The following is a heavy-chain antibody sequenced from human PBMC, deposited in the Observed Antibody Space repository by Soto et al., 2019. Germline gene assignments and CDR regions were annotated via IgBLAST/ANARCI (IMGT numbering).Heavy chain of an antibody. CDR2: ISYDGSNK. D-gene: IGHD3-10*01. J-gene: IGHJ6*02. CDR1: GFTFSSYG. CDR3: AKDTLGWFGELFKFAAYYGMDV. Sequence: GGSLRLSCAASGFTFSSYGMHWVRQAPGKGLEWVAVISYDGSNKYYADSVKGRFTISRDNSKNTPYLQMNSLRAEDTAVYYCAKDTLGWFGELFKFAAYYGMDVWGQGTTVTVSS. V-gene: IGHV3-30*18.